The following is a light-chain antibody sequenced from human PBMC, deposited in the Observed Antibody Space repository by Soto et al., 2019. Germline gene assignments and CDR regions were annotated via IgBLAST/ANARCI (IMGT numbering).Light chain of an antibody. Sequence: QSALTQPASVSGSPGQSITISCTGTSSDVGGYNYVSWYQLHPGKAPKLLVYEVSNRPSGVSNRFSGSKSGNTASLTISGLQAEDEADYSCFSYTTSTAYVFGTGTKLTVL. V-gene: IGLV2-14*01. J-gene: IGLJ1*01. CDR2: EVS. CDR3: FSYTTSTAYV. CDR1: SSDVGGYNY.